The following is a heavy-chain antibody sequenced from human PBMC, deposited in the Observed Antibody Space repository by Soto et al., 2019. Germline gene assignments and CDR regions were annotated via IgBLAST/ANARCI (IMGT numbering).Heavy chain of an antibody. D-gene: IGHD4-17*01. Sequence: QVQLVESGGGVVQPGRSLRLSCAASGFTFSGYGMHWVRQAPGKGLEWVAVISYDGSNKYYADSVKGRFTISRDNSKNTPYLQMNSLRLEDTAVYYCAKGDYGGNSHTFDIWGQGTMVTVSS. V-gene: IGHV3-30*18. J-gene: IGHJ3*02. CDR2: ISYDGSNK. CDR1: GFTFSGYG. CDR3: AKGDYGGNSHTFDI.